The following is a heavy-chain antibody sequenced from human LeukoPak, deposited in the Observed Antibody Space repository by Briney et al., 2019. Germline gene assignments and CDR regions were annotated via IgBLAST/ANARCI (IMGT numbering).Heavy chain of an antibody. CDR3: AKQLTMIVVVPLDY. CDR1: GFTFSSYA. D-gene: IGHD3-22*01. CDR2: ISGSGGST. J-gene: IGHJ4*02. Sequence: QTGGSLRLSCAASGFTFSSYAMSWVRQAPGKGLEWVSAISGSGGSTYYADSVKGRFTISRDNSKNTLYLQMNSLRAEDTAVYYCAKQLTMIVVVPLDYWGQGTLVTVSS. V-gene: IGHV3-23*01.